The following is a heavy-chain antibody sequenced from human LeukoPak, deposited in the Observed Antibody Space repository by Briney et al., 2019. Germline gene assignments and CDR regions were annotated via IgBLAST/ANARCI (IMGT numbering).Heavy chain of an antibody. D-gene: IGHD2-2*01. Sequence: GGSLRLSCAASGFTFSSYGMRWVRQAPGKGLEWVAVIWYDGGNKYYADSVKGRFTISRDNSKNTLYLQMNSLRAEDTAVYYCARDVGYCSSTSCRNYYYYYYMDVWGKGTTVTVS. V-gene: IGHV3-33*01. J-gene: IGHJ6*03. CDR3: ARDVGYCSSTSCRNYYYYYYMDV. CDR2: IWYDGGNK. CDR1: GFTFSSYG.